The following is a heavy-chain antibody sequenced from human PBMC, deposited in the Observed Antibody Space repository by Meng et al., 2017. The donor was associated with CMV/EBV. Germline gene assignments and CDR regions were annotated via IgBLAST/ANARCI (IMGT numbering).Heavy chain of an antibody. CDR2: IYPGDSDT. J-gene: IGHJ2*01. CDR1: GYSFTRYW. D-gene: IGHD3-16*01. V-gene: IGHV5-51*01. Sequence: GESLKISCKGSGYSFTRYWIGWVRQMPGKGLEWMGVIYPGDSDTRYSPSFQGQVTTSVDKSISTAYLQWSSLKASDTAMYFCARPYYYDYSNYWYFDLWGRGTLVTVSS. CDR3: ARPYYYDYSNYWYFDL.